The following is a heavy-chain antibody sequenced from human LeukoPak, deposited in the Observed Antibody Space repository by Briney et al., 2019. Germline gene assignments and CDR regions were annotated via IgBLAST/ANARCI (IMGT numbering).Heavy chain of an antibody. J-gene: IGHJ6*02. CDR1: GGSFSGYY. CDR3: ARAPGYCSSTICHSGYYYYGMDV. Sequence: PSETLSLTCAVYGGSFSGYYWSWIRQPPGRGLEWIGEINHSGSTNYNPSLKSRVTISVDTSKNQFSLKLSSVTAADTAVYYCARAPGYCSSTICHSGYYYYGMDVWGQGTTVTVSS. V-gene: IGHV4-34*01. D-gene: IGHD2-15*01. CDR2: INHSGST.